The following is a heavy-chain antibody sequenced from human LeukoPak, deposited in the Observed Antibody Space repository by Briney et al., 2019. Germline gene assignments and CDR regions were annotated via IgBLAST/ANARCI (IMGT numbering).Heavy chain of an antibody. J-gene: IGHJ3*02. Sequence: PGGSLRLSCAASGFTFSDYYMSWIRQAPGKGLEWVSYISSSGSTIYYADSVKGRFTISRDNAKNSLYLQMNSLRAEDTAVYYCARDFPSYYYDSSGYYDAFGIWGQGTMVTVSS. CDR1: GFTFSDYY. D-gene: IGHD3-22*01. V-gene: IGHV3-11*04. CDR2: ISSSGSTI. CDR3: ARDFPSYYYDSSGYYDAFGI.